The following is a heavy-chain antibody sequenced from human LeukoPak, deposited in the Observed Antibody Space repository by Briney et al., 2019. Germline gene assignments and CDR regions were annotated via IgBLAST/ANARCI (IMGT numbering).Heavy chain of an antibody. Sequence: ASVKVSCKASGYTFTGYYMHWARQAPGQGLEWMGRINPNSGGTDYAQKFQGRVTMTRDTSVSTAYMEPSRLTSDDTAVYYCAIQSIVPRPGYWGQGTLVAVSS. V-gene: IGHV1-2*06. CDR1: GYTFTGYY. CDR2: INPNSGGT. CDR3: AIQSIVPRPGY. J-gene: IGHJ4*02. D-gene: IGHD6-6*01.